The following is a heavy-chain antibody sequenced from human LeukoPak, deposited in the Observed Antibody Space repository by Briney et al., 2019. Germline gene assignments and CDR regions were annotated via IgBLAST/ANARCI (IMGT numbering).Heavy chain of an antibody. V-gene: IGHV4-30-4*01. CDR1: GGSISSGDYY. D-gene: IGHD3-3*01. CDR3: ARIYYDSWSGLGMDV. CDR2: IYYSGST. Sequence: SETLSLTCTVSGGSISSGDYYWSWIRQPPGKGLEWIGYIYYSGSTYYNPSLKSRVTISVDTSKNQFSLKLSSVTATDTAVYYCARIYYDSWSGLGMDVWGQGTTVTVSS. J-gene: IGHJ6*02.